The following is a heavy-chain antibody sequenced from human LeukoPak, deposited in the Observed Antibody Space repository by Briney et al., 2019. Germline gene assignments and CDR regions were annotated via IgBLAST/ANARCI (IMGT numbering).Heavy chain of an antibody. Sequence: GESLKISCKGSGYSFTSYWIGWVRQMPGKGLEWMGSIYPGDSDTRYSPSFQGQVTISADKSISTAYLQWSSLKASDTAMYYCASPPYYDILTGEVFDYWGQGTLVTVSS. V-gene: IGHV5-51*01. D-gene: IGHD3-9*01. CDR1: GYSFTSYW. CDR3: ASPPYYDILTGEVFDY. J-gene: IGHJ4*02. CDR2: IYPGDSDT.